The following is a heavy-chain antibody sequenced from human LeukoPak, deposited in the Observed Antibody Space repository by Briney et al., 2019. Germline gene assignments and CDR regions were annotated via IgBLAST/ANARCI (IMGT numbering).Heavy chain of an antibody. CDR2: ISYDGSNK. V-gene: IGHV3-30*04. CDR3: AKDAARWFGELDLSYFDY. CDR1: GFTFSSYA. D-gene: IGHD3-10*01. Sequence: GGSLRLSCAASGFTFSSYAMHWVRQAPGKGLEWVAVISYDGSNKYYADSAKGRFTISRDNSKNTLYLQMNSLRAEDTAVYYCAKDAARWFGELDLSYFDYWGQGTLVTVSS. J-gene: IGHJ4*02.